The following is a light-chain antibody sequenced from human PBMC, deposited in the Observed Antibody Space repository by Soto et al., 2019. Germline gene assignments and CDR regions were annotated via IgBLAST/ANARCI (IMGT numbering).Light chain of an antibody. CDR3: QHYSTWLWT. V-gene: IGKV3-15*01. CDR1: QSVDSK. J-gene: IGKJ1*01. Sequence: EIVMTQAPATLSVSPWERATLSCRASQSVDSKLAWYQQNPGQGPRLLIYCASSRATGVPARFSRSGSGTEFTLTSSSMHSEDCAVYCCQHYSTWLWTFGPWTKVEIK. CDR2: CAS.